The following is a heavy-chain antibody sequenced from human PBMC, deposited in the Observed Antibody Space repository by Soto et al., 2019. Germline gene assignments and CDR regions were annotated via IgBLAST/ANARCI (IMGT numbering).Heavy chain of an antibody. Sequence: GGALRISCAASGFTFGSYAMSWVRPAPGKGLEWVSAISGSSGTTYYAGSVKGRFTISRDNSKNTLYLQMNSLSAEDTAVYYCAKGGGSYGGQFDPWGQGTPVTVS. J-gene: IGHJ5*02. CDR2: ISGSSGTT. CDR1: GFTFGSYA. V-gene: IGHV3-23*01. D-gene: IGHD5-12*01. CDR3: AKGGGSYGGQFDP.